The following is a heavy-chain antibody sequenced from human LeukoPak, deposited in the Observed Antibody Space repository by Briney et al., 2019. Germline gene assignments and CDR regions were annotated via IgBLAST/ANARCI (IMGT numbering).Heavy chain of an antibody. Sequence: GGSLRLSCVAYGFTLSDYYMSWIRQAPGKGLEWVSYIGSTIYYADSVKGRFTISRDNAKNSLYLQMNSLRAEDTAVYYCARDRGIVGTTGYYYMDVWGKGTTVTVSS. V-gene: IGHV3-11*04. CDR3: ARDRGIVGTTGYYYMDV. D-gene: IGHD1-26*01. CDR2: IGSTI. J-gene: IGHJ6*03. CDR1: GFTLSDYY.